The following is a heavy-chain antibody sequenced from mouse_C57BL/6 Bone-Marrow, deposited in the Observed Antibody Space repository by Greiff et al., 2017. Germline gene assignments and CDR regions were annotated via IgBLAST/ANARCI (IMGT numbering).Heavy chain of an antibody. D-gene: IGHD1-1*01. CDR2: ISSGGDYI. V-gene: IGHV5-9-1*02. CDR3: TRAYYGSSPY. Sequence: VQLKESGEGLVKPGGSLKLSCAASGFTFSSYAMSWVRQTPEKRLEWVAYISSGGDYIYYADTVKGRFTISRDNARNTLYLQMSSLKSEDTAMYYCTRAYYGSSPYWGQGTLVTVSA. J-gene: IGHJ3*01. CDR1: GFTFSSYA.